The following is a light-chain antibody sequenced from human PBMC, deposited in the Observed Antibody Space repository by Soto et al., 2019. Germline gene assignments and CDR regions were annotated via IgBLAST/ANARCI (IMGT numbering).Light chain of an antibody. V-gene: IGKV1-5*03. CDR1: QSISIW. J-gene: IGKJ1*01. CDR3: QQYSTYTPRT. CDR2: KAS. Sequence: DIKMTQSASTLSASVGDRVTITCRASQSISIWLAWYQQKPGKAPKILIYKASSLESGVPSRFSGSGSGTEFTLTISSLQPDDFATYYCQQYSTYTPRTFGQRTMAAI.